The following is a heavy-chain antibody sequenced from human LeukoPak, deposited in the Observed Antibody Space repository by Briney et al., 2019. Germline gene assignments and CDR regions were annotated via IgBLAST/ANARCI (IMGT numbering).Heavy chain of an antibody. CDR2: ISGYNGYT. V-gene: IGHV1-18*01. CDR1: GYTFTNYG. D-gene: IGHD5-18*01. Sequence: ASVKVSCKASGYTFTNYGVSWVRQAPGQGLEWMGWISGYNGYTNYAQKFQFRVTMTTDTSTSTAYMELRSLTSDDTAVYYCATDGLDTAMVRGFDYWGQGTLVTVSS. CDR3: ATDGLDTAMVRGFDY. J-gene: IGHJ4*02.